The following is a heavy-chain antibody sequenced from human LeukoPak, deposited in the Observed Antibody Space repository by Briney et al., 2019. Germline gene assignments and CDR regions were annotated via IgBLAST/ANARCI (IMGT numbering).Heavy chain of an antibody. CDR3: ARGRSGGSGSN. J-gene: IGHJ4*02. CDR1: GGSFSGYY. CDR2: INHSGST. Sequence: SETLSLTCAVYGGSFSGYYWSWIRQPPGKGLEWIGEINHSGSTNYNPSLKSRVTISVDTSKNQFSLKLSSVTAADTAVYYCARGRSGGSGSNWGQGTLVTVSS. D-gene: IGHD3-10*01. V-gene: IGHV4-34*01.